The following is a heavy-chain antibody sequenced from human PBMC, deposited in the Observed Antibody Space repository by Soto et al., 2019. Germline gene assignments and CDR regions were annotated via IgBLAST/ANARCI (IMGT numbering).Heavy chain of an antibody. CDR2: VYSSGGT. CDR3: ARGQRFSDWFDP. Sequence: SETLSLTCTVSGGSMTSYYWTWIRQPAGKGLEWIGRVYSSGGTHYNPSLKSRVTISLDTSKNQSSLRLLSVTDADTAVYFCARGQRFSDWFDPWGQGTLVTVSS. CDR1: GGSMTSYY. J-gene: IGHJ5*02. V-gene: IGHV4-4*07. D-gene: IGHD3-3*01.